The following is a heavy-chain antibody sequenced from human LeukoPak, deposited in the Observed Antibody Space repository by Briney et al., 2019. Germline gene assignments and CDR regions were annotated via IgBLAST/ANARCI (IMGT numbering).Heavy chain of an antibody. CDR1: GFTFSSYG. CDR3: AKDLSKYSSSSGGDY. CDR2: IRYDGSNK. D-gene: IGHD6-6*01. Sequence: GGSLRLSCAASGFTFSSYGMYWVRQAPGKGLEWVAFIRYDGSNKYYADSVKGRFTISRDNSKNTLYLQMNSLRAEDTAVYYCAKDLSKYSSSSGGDYWGQGTLVTVSS. J-gene: IGHJ4*02. V-gene: IGHV3-30*02.